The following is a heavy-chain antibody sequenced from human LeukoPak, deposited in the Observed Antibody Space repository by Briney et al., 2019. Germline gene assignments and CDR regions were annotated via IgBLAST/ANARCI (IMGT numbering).Heavy chain of an antibody. CDR2: INPSGGST. D-gene: IGHD2-2*01. CDR1: GYTFTSYY. J-gene: IGHJ5*02. V-gene: IGHV1-46*01. CDR3: ALVVPAAGNWFDP. Sequence: ASVKVSCKASGYTFTSYYMHWVRQAPGQGLEWMGIINPSGGSTSFAQKFQGRVTMTRDTSTSTVYMELSSLRSEDTAVYYCALVVPAAGNWFDPWGQGTLVTVSS.